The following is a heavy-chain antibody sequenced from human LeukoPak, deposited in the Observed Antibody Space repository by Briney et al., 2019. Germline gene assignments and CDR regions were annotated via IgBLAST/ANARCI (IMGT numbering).Heavy chain of an antibody. J-gene: IGHJ4*02. Sequence: GGSLRLSCAASGFTFSDYYMSWIRQAPGKGLEWVSYISSSGSTIYYADSVKGRFTISRDNAKNTLYLQMNSLRAEDTAVYYCAKATPPRDGSNPDYWGQGTLVTVSS. CDR3: AKATPPRDGSNPDY. CDR2: ISSSGSTI. V-gene: IGHV3-11*04. D-gene: IGHD5-24*01. CDR1: GFTFSDYY.